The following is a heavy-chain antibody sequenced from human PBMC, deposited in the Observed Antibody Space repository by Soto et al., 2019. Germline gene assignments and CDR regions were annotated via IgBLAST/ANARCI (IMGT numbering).Heavy chain of an antibody. CDR2: ISGSGGST. Sequence: GGSLRRSCAASGFTFSSYAMSWVRQAPGKGLEWVSAISGSGGSTYYADSVKGRFTISRDNSKNTLYLQMNSLRAEDTAVYYCARGTYYYDSSGYLFDYWGQGTLVTVSS. V-gene: IGHV3-23*01. D-gene: IGHD3-22*01. CDR3: ARGTYYYDSSGYLFDY. J-gene: IGHJ4*02. CDR1: GFTFSSYA.